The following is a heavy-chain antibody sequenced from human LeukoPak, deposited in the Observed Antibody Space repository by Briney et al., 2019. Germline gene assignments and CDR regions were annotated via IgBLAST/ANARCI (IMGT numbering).Heavy chain of an antibody. V-gene: IGHV1-2*02. CDR1: GYTFTGYH. D-gene: IGHD5-24*01. CDR3: ARPRGYGYNDCYYY. J-gene: IGHJ4*02. Sequence: ASVKVSCKSSGYTFTGYHMHWVRPAPGQGLEWMGWINPNSGGTHFAQKFQGRVTMTRDKSLSTAYMELSRLTSDDTAVYYCARPRGYGYNDCYYYWGQGTLVTVSS. CDR2: INPNSGGT.